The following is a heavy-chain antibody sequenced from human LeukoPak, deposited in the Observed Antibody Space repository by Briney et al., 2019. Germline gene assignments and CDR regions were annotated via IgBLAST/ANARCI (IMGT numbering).Heavy chain of an antibody. J-gene: IGHJ4*02. D-gene: IGHD6-13*01. Sequence: GGSLRLSCAASGFTFSSHSMNWVRQAPGKGLEWVSYISSSSSTIYYADSVKGRFAISRDNSKNTLYFQMNNLRAEDTAVYYCASRPRGAAALDYWGQGTLVTVSS. V-gene: IGHV3-48*01. CDR1: GFTFSSHS. CDR2: ISSSSSTI. CDR3: ASRPRGAAALDY.